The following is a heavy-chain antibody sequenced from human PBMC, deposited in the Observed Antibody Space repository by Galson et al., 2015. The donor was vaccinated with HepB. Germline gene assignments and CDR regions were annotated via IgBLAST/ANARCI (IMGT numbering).Heavy chain of an antibody. CDR3: ARGLRYETGMFDY. J-gene: IGHJ4*02. Sequence: SVKVSCKASGGTFSSYTISWVRQAPGQGLEWMGRIIPILGIANYAQKFQGRVTITADKSTSTAYMELSSLRSEDTAVYYCARGLRYETGMFDYWGQGTLVTVSS. V-gene: IGHV1-69*02. CDR2: IIPILGIA. CDR1: GGTFSSYT. D-gene: IGHD3-10*01.